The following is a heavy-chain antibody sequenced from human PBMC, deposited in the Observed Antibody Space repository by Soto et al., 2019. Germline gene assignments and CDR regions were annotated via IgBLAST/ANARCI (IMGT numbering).Heavy chain of an antibody. Sequence: QVQLVESGGGVVQPGRSLRLSCAASGFSFSNYAMHWVRQAPGKGLEWVAIISYDGDNEYYADSVRGRFTISRDNSRNTLYLPPYHLRDEVTAEYYCAYDGGQLSCNSPGLAENHFDYWGQGTLVTVSS. D-gene: IGHD2-2*01. CDR1: GFSFSNYA. CDR2: ISYDGDNE. V-gene: IGHV3-30*18. J-gene: IGHJ4*02. CDR3: AYDGGQLSCNSPGLAENHFDY.